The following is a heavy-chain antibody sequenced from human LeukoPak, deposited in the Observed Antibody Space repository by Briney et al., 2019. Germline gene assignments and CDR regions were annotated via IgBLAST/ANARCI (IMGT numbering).Heavy chain of an antibody. CDR2: ISGSGGST. Sequence: GGSLRLSCAASGFTFSSYAMSWVRQAPGKGLEWVSAISGSGGSTYYADSVKGRFTISRDNSKNTLYLQMNSLRAEDTAVYYCAEESYYYDSSGSRYWGQGTLVTVSS. D-gene: IGHD3-22*01. V-gene: IGHV3-23*01. J-gene: IGHJ4*02. CDR1: GFTFSSYA. CDR3: AEESYYYDSSGSRY.